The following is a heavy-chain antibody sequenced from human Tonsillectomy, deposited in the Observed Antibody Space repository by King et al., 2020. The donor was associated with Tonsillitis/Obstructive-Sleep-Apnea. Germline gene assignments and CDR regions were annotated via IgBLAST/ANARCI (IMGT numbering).Heavy chain of an antibody. CDR1: GGSISSSSYY. CDR2: NYYSGST. D-gene: IGHD2-2*01. V-gene: IGHV4-39*01. Sequence: LQLQESGPGLVKPSETLSLTCTVSGGSISSSSYYWGWLRQPPGKGLGWIERNYYSGSTYYNPSHKRRVTISVDTSKNQFSLKLCSVTAADTAVYYWAIQYPFDDWGPGTPVTVSS. CDR3: AIQYPFDD. J-gene: IGHJ4*02.